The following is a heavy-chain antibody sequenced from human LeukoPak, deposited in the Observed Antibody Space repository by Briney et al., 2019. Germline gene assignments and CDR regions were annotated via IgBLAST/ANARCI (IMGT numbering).Heavy chain of an antibody. CDR2: ISAYNGNT. Sequence: ASVKVSCKASGYTFSGYYIHWVRQAPGQGLEWMGWISAYNGNTNYAQKLQGRVTMTTDTSTSTAYMELRSLRSDDTAVYYCARVGSGQYSSPPVWFDPWGQGTLVTVSS. J-gene: IGHJ5*02. V-gene: IGHV1-18*04. CDR1: GYTFSGYY. CDR3: ARVGSGQYSSPPVWFDP. D-gene: IGHD6-13*01.